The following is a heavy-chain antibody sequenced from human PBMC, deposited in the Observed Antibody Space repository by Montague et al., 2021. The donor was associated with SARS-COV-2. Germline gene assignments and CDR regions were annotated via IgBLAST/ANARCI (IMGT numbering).Heavy chain of an antibody. V-gene: IGHV4-31*03. CDR2: IYYSGST. J-gene: IGHJ6*02. D-gene: IGHD3-9*01. CDR1: GGSISSGGYY. Sequence: TLSLTCTVSGGSISSGGYYWSWIRQHPGKGLEWIGYIYYSGSTYYNPSLKSRVTISVDTSKNQFSLKLSSVTAADTAVYYCARAAPWSFRDILTGHYYYYGMDVWGQGTTVTVSS. CDR3: ARAAPWSFRDILTGHYYYYGMDV.